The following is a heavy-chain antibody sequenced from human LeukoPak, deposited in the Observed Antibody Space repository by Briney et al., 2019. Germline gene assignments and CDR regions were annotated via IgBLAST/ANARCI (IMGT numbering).Heavy chain of an antibody. V-gene: IGHV3-74*01. J-gene: IGHJ4*02. Sequence: PGGSLRLSCAASGFTFSSYYMHWVRQAPGKGLVWVSRINSDGSTASYADSVKGRFTISRDNAKNTLYLQMNSLRAEDTAVYYCARHGGFLLPFDYWGQGTLVTVSS. CDR2: INSDGSTA. D-gene: IGHD3-22*01. CDR1: GFTFSSYY. CDR3: ARHGGFLLPFDY.